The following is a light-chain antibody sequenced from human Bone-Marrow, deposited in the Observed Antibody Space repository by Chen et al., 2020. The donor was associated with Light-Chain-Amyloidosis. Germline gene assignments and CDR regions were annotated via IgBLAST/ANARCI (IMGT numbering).Light chain of an antibody. CDR1: QSVRFS. Sequence: EIVLTQSPATLSLSPGDRVTLSCRASQSVRFSLAWYQQKPGQAPRLLIYDASNRATGIPARFSGSGSMTDFTLTISSLEPEDFVVYYCQQRSNWPRTFGKGTKVDIK. CDR3: QQRSNWPRT. J-gene: IGKJ1*01. CDR2: DAS. V-gene: IGKV3-11*01.